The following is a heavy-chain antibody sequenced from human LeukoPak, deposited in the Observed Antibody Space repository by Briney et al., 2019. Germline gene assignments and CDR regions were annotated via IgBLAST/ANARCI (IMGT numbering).Heavy chain of an antibody. CDR1: GFTFSSYA. V-gene: IGHV3-23*01. CDR3: AKIRSGYYDSSGYHDY. CDR2: ISSSGGST. D-gene: IGHD3-22*01. Sequence: GGSLRLSCAASGFTFSSYAMSWVRQAPGKGLEWVSAISSSGGSTYYADSVKGQFTISRDNSKNTLYLQMNSLRAEDTAVYYCAKIRSGYYDSSGYHDYWGQGTLVTVSS. J-gene: IGHJ4*02.